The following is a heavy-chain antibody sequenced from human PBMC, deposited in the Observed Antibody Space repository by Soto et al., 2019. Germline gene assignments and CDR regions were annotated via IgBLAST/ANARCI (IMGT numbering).Heavy chain of an antibody. CDR2: IYSGGST. Sequence: GALRLSCAASGFTVSSNYMSWVRQAPGKGLEWVSVIYSGGSTYYADSVKGRFTISRDNSKNTLYLQMNSLRAEDTAVYYCARVSIAAAGLYAFDIWGQGTMVTVSS. D-gene: IGHD6-13*01. V-gene: IGHV3-53*01. CDR3: ARVSIAAAGLYAFDI. CDR1: GFTVSSNY. J-gene: IGHJ3*02.